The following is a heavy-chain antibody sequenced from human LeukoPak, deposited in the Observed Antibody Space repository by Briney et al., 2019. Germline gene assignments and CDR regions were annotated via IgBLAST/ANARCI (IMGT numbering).Heavy chain of an antibody. CDR2: INHSGST. V-gene: IGHV4-34*01. J-gene: IGHJ4*02. Sequence: PSETLSLTCAVYGGSFSGYYWSWIRQPPGKGLEWIGEINHSGSTNYNPSLKSRVTISVDASKNQFSLKLSSVTAADTAVYYCARGRITIFGVVLRGPLRRQYYFDYWGQGTLVTVSS. CDR1: GGSFSGYY. CDR3: ARGRITIFGVVLRGPLRRQYYFDY. D-gene: IGHD3-3*01.